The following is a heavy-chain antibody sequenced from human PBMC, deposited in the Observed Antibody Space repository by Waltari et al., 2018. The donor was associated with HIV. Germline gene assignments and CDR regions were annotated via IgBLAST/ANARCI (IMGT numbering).Heavy chain of an antibody. CDR3: APGRGWFDP. CDR1: GFTFRSYW. CDR2: INSDGSST. Sequence: EVQLVESGGGLVQPGGSLRLSWAASGFTFRSYWIHRVRQAPGKGLVWVSRINSDGSSTNYADSVKGRFTISRDNAKNTLYLQMNSLRVEDTAVYYCAPGRGWFDPWGQGTLVTVSS. V-gene: IGHV3-74*01. J-gene: IGHJ5*02. D-gene: IGHD3-10*01.